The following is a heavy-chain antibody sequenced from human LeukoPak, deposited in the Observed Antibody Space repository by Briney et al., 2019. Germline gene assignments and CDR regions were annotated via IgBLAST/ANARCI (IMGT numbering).Heavy chain of an antibody. J-gene: IGHJ4*02. Sequence: PGGSLRLSCAASGFTFSSYGLHWVRQAPGKGLEWVAVMSYDGSNKYYADSVKGRFTISRDNSKNTLYLQMNSLSTEDTAVYYCARGGIQLWTPFDYWGQGTLVTVSS. CDR1: GFTFSSYG. CDR2: MSYDGSNK. CDR3: ARGGIQLWTPFDY. V-gene: IGHV3-30-3*01. D-gene: IGHD5-18*01.